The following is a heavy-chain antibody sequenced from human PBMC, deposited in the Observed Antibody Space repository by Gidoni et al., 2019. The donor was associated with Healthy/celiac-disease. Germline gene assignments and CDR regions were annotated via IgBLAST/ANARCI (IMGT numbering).Heavy chain of an antibody. V-gene: IGHV4-4*07. J-gene: IGHJ4*02. Sequence: QVSLQESGPGLVKPSETLSLTCHVSGGSISSYYWSWIRQPAGKGLEWIGRISTRGSTNYNPSLKSRVTMSVDSSKNQFSLKLSSVTAADTAVYYCARAPLLWFGESTSFDYWGQGTLVTVSS. CDR3: ARAPLLWFGESTSFDY. D-gene: IGHD3-10*01. CDR1: GGSISSYY. CDR2: ISTRGST.